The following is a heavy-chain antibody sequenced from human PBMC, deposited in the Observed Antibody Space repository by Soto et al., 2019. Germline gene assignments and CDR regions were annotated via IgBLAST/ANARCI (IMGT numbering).Heavy chain of an antibody. CDR1: NGSISTYY. D-gene: IGHD3-3*01. J-gene: IGHJ4*02. CDR2: IYYSGST. CDR3: AGHFDFWSGPDY. Sequence: SETLSLTCTVSNGSISTYYWSWIRQPPGKGLEWIGFIYYSGSTNYNPSLKSRVSISLDTSKNQFSLKLSSVTAADTAVYYCAGHFDFWSGPDYWGQGPLVTVSS. V-gene: IGHV4-59*08.